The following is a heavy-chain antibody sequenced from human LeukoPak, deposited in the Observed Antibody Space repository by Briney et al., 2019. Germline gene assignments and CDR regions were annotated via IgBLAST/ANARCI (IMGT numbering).Heavy chain of an antibody. CDR2: INPNSGGT. V-gene: IGHV1-2*02. CDR1: GYTFTGYY. D-gene: IGHD3-3*01. J-gene: IGHJ6*02. Sequence: ASVKVSCKASGYTFTGYYMHWVRQAPGQGPEWMGWINPNSGGTNYAQKFQGRVTMTRDTSISTAYMELSRLRSDDTAVYYCARESPQNFRHGMDVWGQGTTVTVSS. CDR3: ARESPQNFRHGMDV.